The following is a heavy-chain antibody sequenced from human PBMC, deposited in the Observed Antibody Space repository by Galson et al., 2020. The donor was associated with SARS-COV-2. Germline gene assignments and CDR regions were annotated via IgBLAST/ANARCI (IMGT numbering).Heavy chain of an antibody. J-gene: IGHJ4*02. CDR2: ISYSGST. Sequence: ETSETLSLTCTVSGGSISNYYWSWIRQPPGKGLEWIGHISYSGSTYYNPSLKSRVAISADTSRSQFSLRLSSVTVADTAVYYCARRKEAGDGYKHFDSWGQGSLVTVSS. CDR3: ARRKEAGDGYKHFDS. D-gene: IGHD5-12*01. CDR1: GGSISNYY. V-gene: IGHV4-59*08.